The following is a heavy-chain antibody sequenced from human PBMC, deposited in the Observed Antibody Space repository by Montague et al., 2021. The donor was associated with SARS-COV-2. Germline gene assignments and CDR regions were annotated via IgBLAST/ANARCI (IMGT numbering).Heavy chain of an antibody. Sequence: SLRLSCAASGFTFSSYAMSWFRQAPGKGLEWVSGIVNNGRKSFYADSVKGCFVISRDNSDKMVYLQLNSLRAEDTAIYYCAKETAAIGSPLFDSWGQGTLITVSS. CDR3: AKETAAIGSPLFDS. CDR2: IVNNGRKS. J-gene: IGHJ4*02. D-gene: IGHD2-15*01. V-gene: IGHV3-23*01. CDR1: GFTFSSYA.